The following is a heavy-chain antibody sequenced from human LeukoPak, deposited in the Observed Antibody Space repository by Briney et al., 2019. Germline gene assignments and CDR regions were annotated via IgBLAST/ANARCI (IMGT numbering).Heavy chain of an antibody. CDR2: INPNSGGT. CDR3: ARGPHYYDPPDY. J-gene: IGHJ4*02. D-gene: IGHD3-22*01. CDR1: GYTFTGYY. Sequence: ASVKVSCKASGYTFTGYYMYWVRQAPGQGLEWVGWINPNSGGTNYAQKFRGRVTMTRDTSISTAYMELSRLGSDDTAVYYCARGPHYYDPPDYWGQGTLVTVSS. V-gene: IGHV1-2*02.